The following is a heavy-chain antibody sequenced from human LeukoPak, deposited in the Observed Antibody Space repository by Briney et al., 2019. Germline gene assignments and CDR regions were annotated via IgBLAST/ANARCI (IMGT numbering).Heavy chain of an antibody. V-gene: IGHV4-59*01. CDR3: ARAVHYSGTSDQYTGGWYYFDF. CDR1: GGSISSYY. CDR2: IYYSGST. J-gene: IGHJ4*02. D-gene: IGHD3-10*01. Sequence: PSETLSLTCTVSGGSISSYYWSWIRQPPGKGLEWIGYIYYSGSTHYNPSLKSRVTISVDTSKNQFSLKLNSVTAADTAVYYCARAVHYSGTSDQYTGGWYYFDFWGQGTLVTVSS.